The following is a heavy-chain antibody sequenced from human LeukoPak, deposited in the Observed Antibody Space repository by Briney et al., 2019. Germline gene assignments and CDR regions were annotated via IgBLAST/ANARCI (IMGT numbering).Heavy chain of an antibody. Sequence: GGSLRLSCAASGFTFSGAWMHWVRQAQGKGLLWFSRINNDGSTTRYADSVKGRFTISRDNAKNTLYLQMNSLRAEDTAVYYCARVSGPGMNEYFHLWGQGTLVTVSS. CDR3: ARVSGPGMNEYFHL. J-gene: IGHJ1*01. CDR1: GFTFSGAW. D-gene: IGHD3-10*01. V-gene: IGHV3-74*01. CDR2: INNDGSTT.